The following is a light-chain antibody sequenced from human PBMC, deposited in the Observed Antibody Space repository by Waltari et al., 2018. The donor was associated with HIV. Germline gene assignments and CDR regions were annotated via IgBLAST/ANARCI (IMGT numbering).Light chain of an antibody. CDR2: EDS. CDR1: SGYIASNY. J-gene: IGLJ2*01. V-gene: IGLV6-57*01. CDR3: QSDDSCHHGI. Sequence: NFMLTLPHPVSGSPGETVIISCISSSGYIASNYVQWFQQRPGSSPRTLIYEDSQRPSGVPDRFSGSTDSSSNSASLSIVGLQVEDEADYYCQSDDSCHHGIFGGGTKLTVL.